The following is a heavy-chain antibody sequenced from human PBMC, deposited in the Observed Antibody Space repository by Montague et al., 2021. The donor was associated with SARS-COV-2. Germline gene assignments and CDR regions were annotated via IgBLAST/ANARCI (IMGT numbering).Heavy chain of an antibody. D-gene: IGHD4-23*01. CDR3: ARELQDDYGGFDY. J-gene: IGHJ4*02. CDR2: IYFTGKT. CDR1: GDSVDNYW. V-gene: IGHV4-59*02. Sequence: SETLSLTCTVSGDSVDNYWWSWIRQPPGKGLEWIGYIYFTGKTDYNPSLKSRVTISIDTSKNEISLTLNSVTAADTAVYYCARELQDDYGGFDYWGQGTLVTVSS.